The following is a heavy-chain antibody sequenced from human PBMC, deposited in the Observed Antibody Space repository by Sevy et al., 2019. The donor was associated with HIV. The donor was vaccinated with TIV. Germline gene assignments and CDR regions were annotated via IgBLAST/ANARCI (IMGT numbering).Heavy chain of an antibody. V-gene: IGHV3-74*01. D-gene: IGHD3-22*01. CDR2: INSDGSST. Sequence: GGSLRLSCGASGFTLSSYWMHWVRQAPGKGLVWVSRINSDGSSTSYADFVKGRFTISRDNAKNTMYLQMNSLRAEDTAVYYCARDTITYYYDSSGYYTSGYGMDVWGQGTTVTVSS. J-gene: IGHJ6*02. CDR1: GFTLSSYW. CDR3: ARDTITYYYDSSGYYTSGYGMDV.